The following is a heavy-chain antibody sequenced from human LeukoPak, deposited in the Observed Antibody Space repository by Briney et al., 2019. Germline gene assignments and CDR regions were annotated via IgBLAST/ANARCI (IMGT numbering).Heavy chain of an antibody. V-gene: IGHV4-59*01. D-gene: IGHD3-10*01. Sequence: KSSETLSLTCTVSGGSISSYYWSWIRQPPGKGLEWIGYIYYSGSTNYNPSLKSRVTISVDTSKNQFSLKLSSVTAADTAVYYCARRHPYYGSGSYVFDYWGQGTLVTVSS. CDR3: ARRHPYYGSGSYVFDY. J-gene: IGHJ4*02. CDR1: GGSISSYY. CDR2: IYYSGST.